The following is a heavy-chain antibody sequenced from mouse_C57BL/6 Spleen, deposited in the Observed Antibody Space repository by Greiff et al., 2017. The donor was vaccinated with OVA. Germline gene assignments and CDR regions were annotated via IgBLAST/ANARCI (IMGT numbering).Heavy chain of an antibody. Sequence: EVKLVESGGGLVKPGGSLKLSCAASGFTFSSYAMSWVRQTPEKRLEWVATISDGGSYTYYPDNVKGRFTISRDNAKNTLYLQMSHLKSEDTAMYYCERDKGGVTTYFDYWGQGTTLTVSS. J-gene: IGHJ2*01. V-gene: IGHV5-4*01. CDR1: GFTFSSYA. D-gene: IGHD2-12*01. CDR2: ISDGGSYT. CDR3: ERDKGGVTTYFDY.